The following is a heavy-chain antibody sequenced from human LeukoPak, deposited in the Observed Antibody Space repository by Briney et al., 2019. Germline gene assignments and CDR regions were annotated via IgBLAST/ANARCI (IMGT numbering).Heavy chain of an antibody. V-gene: IGHV5-51*01. J-gene: IGHJ3*02. CDR2: IYPGDSDT. CDR3: ARQYCSSTSCYWGVRAFDI. Sequence: GESLEISYKGSGYSFTSYWIGWVRQMPGKGLEWMGIIYPGDSDTRYSPSFQGQVTISADKSISTAYLQWSSLKASDTAMYYCARQYCSSTSCYWGVRAFDIWGQGTMVTVSS. D-gene: IGHD2-2*01. CDR1: GYSFTSYW.